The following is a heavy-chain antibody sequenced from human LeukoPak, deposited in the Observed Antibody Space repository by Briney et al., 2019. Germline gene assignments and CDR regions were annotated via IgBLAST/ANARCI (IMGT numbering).Heavy chain of an antibody. CDR3: AKEGWLARPGFGTAG. CDR1: VVTFSSYA. CDR2: ISGSGGST. V-gene: IGHV3-23*01. J-gene: IGHJ6*02. Sequence: PGGSLRLSCAASVVTFSSYAMSWVRQAPGKGLEWVSAISGSGGSTYYADSVKGRFPISRDNSKNTLYLQMNSLRAEDTPVYFCAKEGWLARPGFGTAGGGQGTTVTV. D-gene: IGHD6-19*01.